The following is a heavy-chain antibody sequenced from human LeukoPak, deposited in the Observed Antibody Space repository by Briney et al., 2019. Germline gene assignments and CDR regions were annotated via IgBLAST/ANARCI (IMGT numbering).Heavy chain of an antibody. V-gene: IGHV1-18*01. Sequence: GASVKVSCKASGYTFTSYGISWVRQAPGQGLEWMGWITGDNGNTNYALNLQGRVTMTTDTSTSTAYMELRSLGSDDTAVYHCARRETYGMDVWGLGTTVTVSS. CDR1: GYTFTSYG. CDR2: ITGDNGNT. J-gene: IGHJ6*02. CDR3: ARRETYGMDV.